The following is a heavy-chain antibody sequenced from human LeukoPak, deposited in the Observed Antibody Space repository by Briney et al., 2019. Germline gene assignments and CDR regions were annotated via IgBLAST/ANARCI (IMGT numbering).Heavy chain of an antibody. J-gene: IGHJ6*03. CDR3: AKESVGGSYYYYYMDV. Sequence: GGSLRLSCAASGFTFSSYGMHWVRQAPGKGLEWVAVIWYGGSNKYYADSVKGRFTISRDNSKNTLYLQMNSLRAEDTVVYYCAKESVGGSYYYYYMDVWGKGTTVTVSS. V-gene: IGHV3-30*02. CDR2: IWYGGSNK. D-gene: IGHD1-26*01. CDR1: GFTFSSYG.